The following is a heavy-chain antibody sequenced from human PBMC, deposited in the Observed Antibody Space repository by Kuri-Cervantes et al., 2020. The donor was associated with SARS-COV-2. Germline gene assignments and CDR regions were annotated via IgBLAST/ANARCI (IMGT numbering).Heavy chain of an antibody. CDR2: INHSGST. J-gene: IGHJ4*02. V-gene: IGHV4-4*02. D-gene: IGHD6-13*01. Sequence: SETLSLTCAVSGGSISSSNWWSWVRQPPGKGLEWIGEINHSGSTNYNPSLKSRVTISVDTSKNQFSLKLSSVTAAATAVYYCARRGSSSLYRYWGQGTLVTVSS. CDR1: GGSISSSNW. CDR3: ARRGSSSLYRY.